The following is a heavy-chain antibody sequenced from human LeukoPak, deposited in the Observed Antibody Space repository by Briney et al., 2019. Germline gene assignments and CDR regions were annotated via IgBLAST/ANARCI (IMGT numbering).Heavy chain of an antibody. V-gene: IGHV4-59*12. D-gene: IGHD4-17*01. CDR3: AREYGDYRRAKFDP. Sequence: SEALSLTCTVSGGSISSYYWSWIRQPPGKGLEWIGYIYYSGSTNYNPPLKSRVTMSVDTSKNQFSLKLSSVTAADTAVYYCAREYGDYRRAKFDPWGQGTLVTVSS. CDR2: IYYSGST. CDR1: GGSISSYY. J-gene: IGHJ5*02.